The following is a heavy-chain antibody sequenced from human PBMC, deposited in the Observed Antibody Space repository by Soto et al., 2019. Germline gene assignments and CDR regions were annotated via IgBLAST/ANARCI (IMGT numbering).Heavy chain of an antibody. CDR3: ARGRYLDSSDYWVANLPFDH. CDR2: ISRSGRGSA. Sequence: GWSLRLSCAASGFTFNSYVMTWVRRAPGEGLEWVSSISRSGRGSAYYADSVKGRFTISRDNSENTLFLQMNNLRDEDTALYYCARGRYLDSSDYWVANLPFDHWGLGTLVTVSS. D-gene: IGHD3-22*01. CDR1: GFTFNSYV. J-gene: IGHJ4*02. V-gene: IGHV3-23*01.